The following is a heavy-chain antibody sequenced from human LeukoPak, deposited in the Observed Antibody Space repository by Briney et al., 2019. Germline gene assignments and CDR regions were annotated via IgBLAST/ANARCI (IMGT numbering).Heavy chain of an antibody. V-gene: IGHV3-21*01. CDR2: ISSSSSYI. CDR3: AKGLRYFDWDSMDV. CDR1: GFTFSSYS. D-gene: IGHD3-9*01. J-gene: IGHJ6*03. Sequence: PGGSLRLSCAAFGFTFSSYSMNWVRQAPGKGLEWVSSISSSSSYIYYADSVKGRFTISRDNAKNSLYLQMNSLRAEDTAVYYCAKGLRYFDWDSMDVWGKGTTVTVSS.